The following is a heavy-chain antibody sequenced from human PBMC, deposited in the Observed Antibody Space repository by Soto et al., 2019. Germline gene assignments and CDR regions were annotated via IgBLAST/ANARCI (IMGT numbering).Heavy chain of an antibody. D-gene: IGHD5-18*01. V-gene: IGHV1-69*13. CDR3: ARGAMANFDY. CDR2: FIAMLGTP. Sequence: SVKVSCKASGGTFGSQGIAWVRQAPGQGLEWMGGFIAMLGTPTYAKKVQGRATISADESLTSSYLELRSLRSEDTGVYFCARGAMANFDYSGQGTVVTVSS. CDR1: GGTFGSQG. J-gene: IGHJ4*02.